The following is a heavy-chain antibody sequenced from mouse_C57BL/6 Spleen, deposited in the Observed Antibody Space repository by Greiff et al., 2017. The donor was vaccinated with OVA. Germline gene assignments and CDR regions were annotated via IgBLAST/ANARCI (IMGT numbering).Heavy chain of an antibody. D-gene: IGHD3-2*02. CDR3: ASRRQLSPYFDY. Sequence: QVQLQQPGAELVKPGASVKLSCKASGYTFTSYWMQWVKQRPGQGLEWIGEIDPSDSYTNYNQKFKGKATLTVDTASSTASMQLSSLTSEDSAVYYWASRRQLSPYFDYWGQGTTLTVSS. J-gene: IGHJ2*01. V-gene: IGHV1-50*01. CDR1: GYTFTSYW. CDR2: IDPSDSYT.